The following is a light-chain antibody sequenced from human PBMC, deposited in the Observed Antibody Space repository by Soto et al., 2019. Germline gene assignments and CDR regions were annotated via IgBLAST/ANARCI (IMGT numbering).Light chain of an antibody. CDR2: DAS. J-gene: IGKJ1*01. CDR3: QNYDSSPWT. Sequence: IQMTQSPSSLSASVGDRVTITCLASQDISNYLNWYQQKPGKAPKLLIYDASTLQSGVPSRFSGSGSGTDFTLTISSLQPEDVATYYCQNYDSSPWTFGQGTKVDIK. V-gene: IGKV1-27*01. CDR1: QDISNY.